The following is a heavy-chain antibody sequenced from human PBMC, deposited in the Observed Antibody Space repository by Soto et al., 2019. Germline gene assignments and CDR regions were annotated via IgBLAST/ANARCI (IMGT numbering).Heavy chain of an antibody. Sequence: GGSLRLSCAASGFTFSSYAMSWVRQAPGKGLEWVSAISGSGGSTYYADSVKGRFTISRDNSKNTLYLQMNSLRAEDTAVYYCAKDPNVEPYYGMDVWGQGTTVTVSS. J-gene: IGHJ6*02. CDR1: GFTFSSYA. V-gene: IGHV3-23*01. CDR2: ISGSGGST. CDR3: AKDPNVEPYYGMDV.